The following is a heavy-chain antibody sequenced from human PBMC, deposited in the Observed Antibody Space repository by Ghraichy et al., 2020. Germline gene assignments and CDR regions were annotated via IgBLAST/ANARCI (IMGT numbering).Heavy chain of an antibody. Sequence: ASVKVSCKASGYTFTGYYMHWVRQAPGQGLEWMGRINPNSGGTNYAQKFQGRVTMTRDTSISTAYMELSRLRSDDTAVYYLIFGVVIMSYYYYYMDVWGKGTTVTVSS. D-gene: IGHD3-3*01. CDR2: INPNSGGT. CDR3: IFGVVIMSYYYYYMDV. J-gene: IGHJ6*03. V-gene: IGHV1-2*06. CDR1: GYTFTGYY.